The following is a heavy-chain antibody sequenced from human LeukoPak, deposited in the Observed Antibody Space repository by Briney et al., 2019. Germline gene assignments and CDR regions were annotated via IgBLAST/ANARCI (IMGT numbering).Heavy chain of an antibody. CDR2: ISSSSSYI. Sequence: KPGGSLRLSCAASGFTFSSYRMNWAPQAPGKGLEWLSSISSSSSYIYYAYSVKGGFTISRDNAKNSLYLQMNSLRAEDTAVYYCARGPSITMIVVEYDYWGQGTLVTVSS. J-gene: IGHJ4*02. CDR3: ARGPSITMIVVEYDY. V-gene: IGHV3-21*01. D-gene: IGHD3-22*01. CDR1: GFTFSSYR.